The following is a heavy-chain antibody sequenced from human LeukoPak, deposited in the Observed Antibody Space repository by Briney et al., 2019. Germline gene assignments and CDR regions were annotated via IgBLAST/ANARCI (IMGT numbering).Heavy chain of an antibody. J-gene: IGHJ4*02. Sequence: GGSLRLSCAASGFTFSSYEMRWVRQAAGKGLGWVSYISRSGSSTYYADSVKGRFTISRDNAKNSLYLQMNSLRAEDSAVYYCAREGTVTTPIDHWGQGTLVTVSS. CDR3: AREGTVTTPIDH. V-gene: IGHV3-48*03. D-gene: IGHD4-17*01. CDR2: ISRSGSST. CDR1: GFTFSSYE.